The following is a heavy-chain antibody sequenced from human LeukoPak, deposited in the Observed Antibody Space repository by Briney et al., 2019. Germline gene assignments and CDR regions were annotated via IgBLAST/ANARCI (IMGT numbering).Heavy chain of an antibody. V-gene: IGHV1-46*01. J-gene: IGHJ6*03. Sequence: ASVKVSCKASGNTFTSYYMHWVRQAPGQGLEWMGIINPSGGSTSYAQKFQGRVTMTRDMSTSTVYMELSSLRSEDTAVYYCARARVGANYYYYMDVWGKGTTVTVPS. CDR1: GNTFTSYY. CDR3: ARARVGANYYYYMDV. CDR2: INPSGGST. D-gene: IGHD1-26*01.